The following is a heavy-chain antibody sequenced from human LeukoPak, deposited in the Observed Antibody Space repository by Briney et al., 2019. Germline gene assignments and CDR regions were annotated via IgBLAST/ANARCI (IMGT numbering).Heavy chain of an antibody. Sequence: ASVEVSCKASGYTFTSYGISWVRQAPGQGLEWMGWISAYNGNTNYAQKLQGRVTMTTDTSTSTAYMELRSLRSDDTAVYYCASSRFWYSNSPEEDGMDVWGQGTTVTVSS. V-gene: IGHV1-18*01. CDR2: ISAYNGNT. D-gene: IGHD6-13*01. CDR1: GYTFTSYG. J-gene: IGHJ6*02. CDR3: ASSRFWYSNSPEEDGMDV.